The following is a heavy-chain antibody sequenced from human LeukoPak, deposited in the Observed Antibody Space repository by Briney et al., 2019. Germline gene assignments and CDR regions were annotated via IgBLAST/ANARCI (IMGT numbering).Heavy chain of an antibody. D-gene: IGHD2-15*01. CDR3: ARELEGNVVAVPGEFDY. CDR2: IIPILGIA. J-gene: IGHJ4*02. CDR1: GGTFSSYA. Sequence: ASVKVSCKASGGTFSSYAISWVRQAPGQGLEWMGRIIPILGIANYAQKFQGRVTVTADKSTGTAYMELSSLRSEDTAVYYCARELEGNVVAVPGEFDYWGQGTLVTVSS. V-gene: IGHV1-69*04.